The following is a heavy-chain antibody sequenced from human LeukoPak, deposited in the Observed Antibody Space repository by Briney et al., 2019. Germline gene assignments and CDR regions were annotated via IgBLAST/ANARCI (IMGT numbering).Heavy chain of an antibody. V-gene: IGHV4-59*01. CDR1: GDSISSFY. J-gene: IGHJ4*02. D-gene: IGHD1-26*01. CDR3: AGGSIVGVLWG. CDR2: IYYSGST. Sequence: SETLSLTCTVSGDSISSFYWTWIRQPPGKGLEWIGYIYYSGSTDYNPSLKSRVTMSVDTSKNQFSLKLNSVTAADTAVYYCAGGSIVGVLWGWGQGTLVTVSS.